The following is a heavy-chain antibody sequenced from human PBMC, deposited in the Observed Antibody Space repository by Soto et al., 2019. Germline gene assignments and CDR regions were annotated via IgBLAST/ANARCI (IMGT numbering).Heavy chain of an antibody. J-gene: IGHJ4*02. V-gene: IGHV4-61*08. D-gene: IGHD3-22*01. CDR1: GGSVSGGDHY. Sequence: QVQLRESGPGLVKPSETLSLTCIVSGGSVSGGDHYWSWIRQPPGKGLERIGYIYNSVSTNYNPALRSRVTMSLDTSKNQFSLHLSSVTAADTAVYYCARDRRDGYYVDYWGQGTLVTVSS. CDR3: ARDRRDGYYVDY. CDR2: IYNSVST.